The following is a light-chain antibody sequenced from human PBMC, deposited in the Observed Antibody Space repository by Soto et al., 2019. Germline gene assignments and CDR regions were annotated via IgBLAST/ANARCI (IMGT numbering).Light chain of an antibody. J-gene: IGKJ1*01. Sequence: EIVLTQSPATLSLSPGERVTLSCRASQSVTNSYLAWYQHKPGQAPRLVLKRIFIRAIGVPARFSGSGSETEFTLTINGLQSEDSGVYYCLQHYAWPWTFGQGTKVDIK. CDR1: QSVTNSY. CDR2: RIF. CDR3: LQHYAWPWT. V-gene: IGKV3D-7*01.